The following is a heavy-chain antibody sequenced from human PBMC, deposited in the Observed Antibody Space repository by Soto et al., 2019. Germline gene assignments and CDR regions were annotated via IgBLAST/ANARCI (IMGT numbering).Heavy chain of an antibody. J-gene: IGHJ5*02. CDR2: ISAYNGNT. V-gene: IGHV1-18*01. D-gene: IGHD6-13*01. CDR1: GFTLTSYG. CDR3: ARTLGYSSSWNNWFDP. Sequence: ASVKVSCKASGFTLTSYGISWVRPAPGQGLEWMGWISAYNGNTNYAQKLQGRVTMTTDTSTSTAYMELRSLRSDDTAVYYCARTLGYSSSWNNWFDPWGQGTLVTSPQ.